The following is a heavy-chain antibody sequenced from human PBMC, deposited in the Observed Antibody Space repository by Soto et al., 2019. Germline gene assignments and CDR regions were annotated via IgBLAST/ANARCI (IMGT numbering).Heavy chain of an antibody. Sequence: QVQLQESGPGLVKPSQTLSLTCTVSGGSISSGDYYWSWIRQPPGKGLEWIGYILYSGTTNYNPPLESRLAISVDTPETQFSLKLPSVSAADRAVYYCARIGALDYWCRGTLVTVSS. D-gene: IGHD3-16*01. V-gene: IGHV4-30-4*01. CDR3: ARIGALDY. CDR1: GGSISSGDYY. CDR2: ILYSGTT. J-gene: IGHJ4*02.